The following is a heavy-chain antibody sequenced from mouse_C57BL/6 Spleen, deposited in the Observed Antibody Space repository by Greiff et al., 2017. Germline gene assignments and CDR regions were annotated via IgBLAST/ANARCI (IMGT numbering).Heavy chain of an antibody. V-gene: IGHV1-50*01. CDR3: GYDYDY. CDR1: GYTFTSYW. Sequence: VQLQQPGAELVKPGASVKLSCKASGYTFTSYWMQWVKQRPGQGLEWIGEIDPSDSYTNYNQKFKGKATLTVDTSSSTAYMQLSSLTSEDAAVYCCGYDYDYWGQGTTLTVSS. CDR2: IDPSDSYT. J-gene: IGHJ2*01. D-gene: IGHD2-4*01.